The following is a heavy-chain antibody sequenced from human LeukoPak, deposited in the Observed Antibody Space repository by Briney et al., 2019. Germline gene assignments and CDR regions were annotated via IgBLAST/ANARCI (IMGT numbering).Heavy chain of an antibody. CDR3: GRSHPLVPYFDY. D-gene: IGHD4/OR15-4a*01. Sequence: GGSLRLSCAASGFTFSSYVMNGVRQDPGKEQVGVSYISSSGSTIYYADSVKGRFTISRDNAKNSLYLQMNSLRAADTAVYYCGRSHPLVPYFDYSGQGTLVTVFS. CDR1: GFTFSSYV. J-gene: IGHJ4*02. CDR2: ISSSGSTI. V-gene: IGHV3-48*03.